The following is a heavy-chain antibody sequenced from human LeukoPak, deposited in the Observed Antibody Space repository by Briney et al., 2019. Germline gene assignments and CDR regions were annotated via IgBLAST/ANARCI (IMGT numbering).Heavy chain of an antibody. CDR2: INWNGGST. J-gene: IGHJ4*02. CDR3: ARVRGYCSGGSCRRFIDY. D-gene: IGHD2-15*01. Sequence: GGSLRLSCAASGFTFDDYGMSWVRQAPGKGLEWVSGINWNGGSTGYADSVKGRSTISRDNAKNSLYLQMNSLRAEDTALYYCARVRGYCSGGSCRRFIDYWGQGTLVTVSS. CDR1: GFTFDDYG. V-gene: IGHV3-20*04.